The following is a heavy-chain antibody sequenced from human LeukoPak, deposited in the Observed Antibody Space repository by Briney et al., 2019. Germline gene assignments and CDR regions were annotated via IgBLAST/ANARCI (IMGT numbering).Heavy chain of an antibody. Sequence: SQTLSLTCTVSGGSITSGTYYWNWIRQPAGKGLEWIGHISNTGITNYNPSLKSRVTISIDTSKNQFSLKLTSVTAADTAVYYCARDLFVVTRRDAFDIWGQGTMVAVSS. CDR3: ARDLFVVTRRDAFDI. CDR2: ISNTGIT. J-gene: IGHJ3*02. D-gene: IGHD2-21*01. V-gene: IGHV4-61*09. CDR1: GGSITSGTYY.